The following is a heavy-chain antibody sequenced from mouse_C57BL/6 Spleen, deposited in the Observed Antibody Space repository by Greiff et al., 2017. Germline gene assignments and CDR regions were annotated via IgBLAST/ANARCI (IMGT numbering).Heavy chain of an antibody. Sequence: VQLQQPGAELVRPGSSVKLSCKASGYTFTSYWMDWVKQRPGQGLEWIGNIYPSDSETHYNQKFKDKATLTVDKSSSTAYMQLSSLTSEDSAVYYCVYYYGPAYWGQGTLVTVSA. CDR1: GYTFTSYW. CDR2: IYPSDSET. CDR3: VYYYGPAY. V-gene: IGHV1-61*01. J-gene: IGHJ3*01. D-gene: IGHD1-1*01.